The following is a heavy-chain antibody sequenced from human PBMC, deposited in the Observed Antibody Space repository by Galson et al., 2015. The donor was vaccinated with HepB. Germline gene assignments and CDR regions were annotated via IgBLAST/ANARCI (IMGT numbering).Heavy chain of an antibody. V-gene: IGHV3-7*01. D-gene: IGHD6-19*01. CDR3: ARMISSGWWAY. J-gene: IGHJ4*02. CDR2: INQGGTEK. CDR1: GFTFSNSW. Sequence: SLRLSCAASGFTFSNSWMSWVRQAPGKGLEWVANINQGGTEKYYVDSVKGRFTVSRDNAKNSLYLQMNSLRAEDTALYYCARMISSGWWAYWGQGTLVTVSS.